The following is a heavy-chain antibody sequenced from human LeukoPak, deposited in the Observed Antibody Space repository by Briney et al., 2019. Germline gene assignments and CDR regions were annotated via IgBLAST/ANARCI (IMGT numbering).Heavy chain of an antibody. CDR1: GGTSSSYA. Sequence: SVKVSCKASGGTSSSYAISWVRQAPGQGLEWMGGIIPIFGTANYAQKFQGRVTITADESTSTAYMELSSLRSEDTAVYYCARGLRYCSGGSCYYYLDVWGKGTTVTVSS. CDR3: ARGLRYCSGGSCYYYLDV. J-gene: IGHJ6*03. CDR2: IIPIFGTA. D-gene: IGHD2-15*01. V-gene: IGHV1-69*13.